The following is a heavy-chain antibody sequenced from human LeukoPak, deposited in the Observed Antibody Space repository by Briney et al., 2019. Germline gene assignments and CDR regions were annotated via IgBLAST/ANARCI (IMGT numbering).Heavy chain of an antibody. CDR3: LKDWRDESNCGGDCLQY. V-gene: IGHV3-23*01. J-gene: IGHJ4*02. D-gene: IGHD2-21*02. CDR2: ISVSGGGT. Sequence: GGSLRLSCVASGFTFSAYSITWVRQAPGKGLDWVSSISVSGGGTYYADSVRGRFTISRDNSKNTLYLHMNSLRAEDTAVYYCLKDWRDESNCGGDCLQYWGQGTLVTVSS. CDR1: GFTFSAYS.